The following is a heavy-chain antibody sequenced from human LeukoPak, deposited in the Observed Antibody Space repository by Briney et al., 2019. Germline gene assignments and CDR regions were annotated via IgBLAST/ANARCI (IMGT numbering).Heavy chain of an antibody. V-gene: IGHV3-53*01. J-gene: IGHJ4*02. D-gene: IGHD1-14*01. CDR2: LYSEGNT. Sequence: GGPQRLLCAPWGFTDFTNHMLDLPEAPGKARECVLVLYSEGNTKYADSVQGRFTISRDNSKNTLYLEMNSLSPDDTAVYYCARGVEPLAANTLAYWGQGTLVTVSS. CDR3: ARGVEPLAANTLAY. CDR1: GFTDFTNH.